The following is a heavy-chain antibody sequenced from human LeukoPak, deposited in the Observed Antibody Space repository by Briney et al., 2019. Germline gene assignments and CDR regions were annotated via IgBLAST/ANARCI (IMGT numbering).Heavy chain of an antibody. CDR1: GGSISSGGYY. CDR3: AREGPIRDGYNDYYYYYGMDV. CDR2: IYSGGST. Sequence: LSLTCTVSGGSISSGGYYWSWIRQAPGKGLEWVSVIYSGGSTYYADSVKGRFTISRDNSKNTLYLQMNSLRAEDTAVYYCAREGPIRDGYNDYYYYYGMDVWGQGTTVTVSS. J-gene: IGHJ6*02. V-gene: IGHV3-53*01. D-gene: IGHD5-24*01.